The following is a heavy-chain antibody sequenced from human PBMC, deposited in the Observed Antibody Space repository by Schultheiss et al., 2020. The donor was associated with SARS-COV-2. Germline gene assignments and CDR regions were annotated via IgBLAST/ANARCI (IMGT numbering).Heavy chain of an antibody. CDR1: GFTFSRYS. D-gene: IGHD4-17*01. J-gene: IGHJ4*02. CDR3: TTDSATVTTFAY. V-gene: IGHV3-15*01. Sequence: GGSLRLSCAASGFTFSRYSMNWVRQAPGKGLEWVGRIKSKTDGGTTDYAAPVKGRFTISRDDSKNTLYLQMNSLKTEDTAVYYCTTDSATVTTFAYWGQGTLVTVSS. CDR2: IKSKTDGGTT.